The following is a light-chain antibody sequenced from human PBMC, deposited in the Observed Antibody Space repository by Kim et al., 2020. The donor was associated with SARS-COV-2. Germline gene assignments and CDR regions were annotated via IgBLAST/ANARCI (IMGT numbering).Light chain of an antibody. J-gene: IGLJ3*02. CDR1: TGAVTSGHY. CDR3: LLSYSGARWV. CDR2: DPS. V-gene: IGLV7-46*01. Sequence: GGTGTLPCVSSTGAVTSGHYPYRFQQRPGQAPRTLNYDPSNKHSWTPARFSGSLLGGKAALTLSGAQPEDEAEYYCLLSYSGARWVFGGGTQLTVL.